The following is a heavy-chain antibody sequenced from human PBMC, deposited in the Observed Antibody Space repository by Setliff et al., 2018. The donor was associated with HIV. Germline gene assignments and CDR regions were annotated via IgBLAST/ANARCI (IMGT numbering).Heavy chain of an antibody. CDR3: ARGDTSKWQAFDI. Sequence: PGESLTISCAASGFTFSSSWMHWVRQAPGKGLVWVSRINTDGTMTNYADSVKGRFTISRDNAKNMLYLQMNSLRAEDTAVYYCARGDTSKWQAFDIWGQGTTVTVSS. D-gene: IGHD2-2*01. CDR1: GFTFSSSW. V-gene: IGHV3-74*01. CDR2: INTDGTMT. J-gene: IGHJ3*02.